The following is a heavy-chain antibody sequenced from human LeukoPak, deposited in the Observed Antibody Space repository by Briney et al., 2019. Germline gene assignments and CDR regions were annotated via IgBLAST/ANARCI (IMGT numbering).Heavy chain of an antibody. CDR2: ISHSGSST. Sequence: GGSLRLSCAASGFTFSSYAMNWVRQAPGKGLEWVSAISHSGSSTYYADSVKGRFTISRDNSKNTLYLQMNSLRAEDTAVYSCAKDRRPTYYSDSSGYYFRDAFDIWGQGTMVTVSS. CDR3: AKDRRPTYYSDSSGYYFRDAFDI. V-gene: IGHV3-23*01. CDR1: GFTFSSYA. J-gene: IGHJ3*02. D-gene: IGHD3-22*01.